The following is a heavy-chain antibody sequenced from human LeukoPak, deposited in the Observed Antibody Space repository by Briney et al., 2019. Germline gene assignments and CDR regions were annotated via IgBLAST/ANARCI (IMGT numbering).Heavy chain of an antibody. CDR3: ARGGVVPAAMGLYYYYGMDV. D-gene: IGHD2-2*01. J-gene: IGHJ6*02. Sequence: ASVKVSCKASGYTFTSYGISWVRQAPGQGLEWMGWISAYNGNTNYAQKLQGRVTMTTDTSTSTAYMELRSLRSDDTAVYYCARGGVVPAAMGLYYYYGMDVWGQGTKVTVSS. V-gene: IGHV1-18*01. CDR1: GYTFTSYG. CDR2: ISAYNGNT.